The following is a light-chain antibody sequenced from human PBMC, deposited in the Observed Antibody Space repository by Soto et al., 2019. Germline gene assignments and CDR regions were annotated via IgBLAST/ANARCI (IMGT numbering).Light chain of an antibody. V-gene: IGKV1-6*01. CDR2: AAS. CDR3: LQDYNYPRA. CDR1: QTISNY. Sequence: IPMTQSPSSLSASVGDRVTITCRASQTISNYLNWYQQKPGKAPKLLIYAASSLQSGVPSRFSGSASGTDFTLTISSLQPEDFATYYCLQDYNYPRAFGQGTKVDIK. J-gene: IGKJ1*01.